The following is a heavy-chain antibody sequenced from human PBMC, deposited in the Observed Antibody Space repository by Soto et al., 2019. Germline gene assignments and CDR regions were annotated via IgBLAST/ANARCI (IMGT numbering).Heavy chain of an antibody. CDR1: GFTFSSYA. Sequence: PGGSLRLSCAASGFTFSSYAMHWVRQAPGKGLEWVAVISYDGSNKYYADSVKGRFTISRDNSKNTLYLQMNSLRAEDTAVYYCASSVWGVVSFIEWGVAGFGVFAIWGQGTMVIVSS. J-gene: IGHJ3*02. D-gene: IGHD6-19*01. CDR2: ISYDGSNK. V-gene: IGHV3-30-3*01. CDR3: ASSVWGVVSFIEWGVAGFGVFAI.